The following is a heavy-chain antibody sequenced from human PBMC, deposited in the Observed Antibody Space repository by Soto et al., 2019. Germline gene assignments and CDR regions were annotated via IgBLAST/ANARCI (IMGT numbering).Heavy chain of an antibody. CDR2: IKEDGSDK. CDR3: ARDLASTTIPNY. V-gene: IGHV3-7*01. J-gene: IGHJ4*02. D-gene: IGHD4-17*01. Sequence: GGSLRLSCAASGFTFNTYWMSWVRQAPGKGLEWVANIKEDGSDKYYVDSVKGRFTISRDNAKNSLYLQMNSLRAEDTAVYYCARDLASTTIPNYWGQGTLVTVSS. CDR1: GFTFNTYW.